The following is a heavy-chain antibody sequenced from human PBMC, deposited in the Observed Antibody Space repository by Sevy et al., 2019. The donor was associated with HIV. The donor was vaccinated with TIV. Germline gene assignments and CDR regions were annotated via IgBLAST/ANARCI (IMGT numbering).Heavy chain of an antibody. Sequence: GESLKISCAASGLTFTDAWMAWVRQAPGKGLEWVGRIRSNTDGGTTEYAAPLKGRFTISRDDSKNTLYLQMNILKSADTAVYYCITDREYSDFKGGFDYWGRGALVTVSS. D-gene: IGHD4-17*01. J-gene: IGHJ4*02. V-gene: IGHV3-15*01. CDR3: ITDREYSDFKGGFDY. CDR1: GLTFTDAW. CDR2: IRSNTDGGTT.